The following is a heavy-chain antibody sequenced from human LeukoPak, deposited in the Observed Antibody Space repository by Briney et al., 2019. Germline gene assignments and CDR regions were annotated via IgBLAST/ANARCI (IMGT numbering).Heavy chain of an antibody. V-gene: IGHV1-8*01. CDR1: GYTFTSCD. Sequence: ASVKVSCKASGYTFTSCDIIWVRQATGRGLEWMGWMNPNSGNTGYAQKFQGRVTMTRNTSISTAYMELSSLRSEDTAVYYCARARRDLGAFDYWGQGTLVTVSS. D-gene: IGHD2-21*02. CDR2: MNPNSGNT. CDR3: ARARRDLGAFDY. J-gene: IGHJ4*02.